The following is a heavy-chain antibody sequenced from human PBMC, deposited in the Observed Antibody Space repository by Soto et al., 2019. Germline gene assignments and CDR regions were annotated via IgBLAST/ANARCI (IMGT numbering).Heavy chain of an antibody. D-gene: IGHD3-3*01. CDR3: ARGGLYESWFDP. CDR1: GYTFTSCY. Sequence: ASVKVSCKASGYTFTSCYMHWVRQAPGQGLEWMGIINPSGGSTSYAQKFQGRVTMTTDTSTSTAYMELRSLRSDDTAVYYCARGGLYESWFDPWGQGTLVTVSS. CDR2: INPSGGST. V-gene: IGHV1-46*01. J-gene: IGHJ5*02.